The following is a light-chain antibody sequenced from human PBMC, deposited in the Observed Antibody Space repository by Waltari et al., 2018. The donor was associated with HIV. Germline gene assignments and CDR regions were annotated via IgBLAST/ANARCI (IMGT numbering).Light chain of an antibody. CDR1: TSNIGNDN. V-gene: IGLV1-47*01. CDR3: VGWDASLSAYV. Sequence: QSVLTQPPSASGTPGQRGTISCSGSTSNIGNDNVYWYQQLPGTAPKLLIDKNYQRPSGVPDRFAGSKSGTSASLAISGLRSEDEADYYCVGWDASLSAYVFGTGTKVTIL. J-gene: IGLJ1*01. CDR2: KNY.